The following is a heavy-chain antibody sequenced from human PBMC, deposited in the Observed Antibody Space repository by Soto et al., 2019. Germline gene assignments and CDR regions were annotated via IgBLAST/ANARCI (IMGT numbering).Heavy chain of an antibody. CDR3: ARHSGWYGNWFDP. D-gene: IGHD6-19*01. V-gene: IGHV4-39*01. CDR2: IYYSGST. Sequence: PSETLSLTCTVSGGSISSSSYYWGWIRQPPGKGLEWIGNIYYSGSTYYNPSLKSRVTISVDTSKNQFSLRVNSVTAADTAVYFCARHSGWYGNWFDPWGQGTLVTVSS. J-gene: IGHJ5*02. CDR1: GGSISSSSYY.